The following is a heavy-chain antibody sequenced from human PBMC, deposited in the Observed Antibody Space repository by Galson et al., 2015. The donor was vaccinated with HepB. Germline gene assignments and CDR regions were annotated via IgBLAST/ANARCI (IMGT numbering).Heavy chain of an antibody. J-gene: IGHJ4*02. D-gene: IGHD4-11*01. Sequence: SLRLSCAASGFTFRNAWMNWVRQAPGTGLEWVGRIKKKSEGGTTDYAAPVKGRFTISRDDSKNTLYLEMNSLKTEDTALYYCTTFLEMTTVQYWGRGTLVTVSS. CDR3: TTFLEMTTVQY. CDR2: IKKKSEGGTT. CDR1: GFTFRNAW. V-gene: IGHV3-15*01.